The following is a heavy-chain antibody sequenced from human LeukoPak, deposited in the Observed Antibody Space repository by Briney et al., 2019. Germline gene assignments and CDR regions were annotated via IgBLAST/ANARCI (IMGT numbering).Heavy chain of an antibody. J-gene: IGHJ4*02. CDR1: GGSISGFY. Sequence: PSETLPLTCTVSGGSISGFYWSWIRQPAGKGLEWIGRINPRGGTNYNPSTKSRVTMSTDTSSNKFSLNLRSVTAADTAVYYCAREYGDLDYWGRGTLVTVSS. V-gene: IGHV4-4*07. CDR3: AREYGDLDY. CDR2: INPRGGT. D-gene: IGHD4-17*01.